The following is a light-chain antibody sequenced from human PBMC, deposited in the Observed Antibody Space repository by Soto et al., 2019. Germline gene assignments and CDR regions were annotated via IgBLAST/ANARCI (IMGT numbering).Light chain of an antibody. CDR1: QGISTY. CDR3: QQADSFPLT. J-gene: IGKJ4*01. V-gene: IGKV1-12*01. CDR2: PAS. Sequence: DIHMTQSPSSLSASIGDRVTITCRASQGISTYFGWYLQKPGKAPKLLIYPASNLRSGVPTRFSGSGSWTDFSLTSSSRQAEDCGTYYCQQADSFPLTFRGGTKVEVK.